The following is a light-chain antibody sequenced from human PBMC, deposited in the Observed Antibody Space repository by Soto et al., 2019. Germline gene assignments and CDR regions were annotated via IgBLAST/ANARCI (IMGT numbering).Light chain of an antibody. J-gene: IGKJ4*01. CDR2: GAT. CDR1: QSASSTS. CDR3: QQYGTSLPLT. Sequence: EIVLTQSPGTLSLSPGDGATLSCRASQSASSTSLAWYQHKPGQAPRLLIYGATSRATGIPDRFRGSGSGTDFTLTISRLEPEDFAVYYCQQYGTSLPLTFGGGTKVEI. V-gene: IGKV3-20*01.